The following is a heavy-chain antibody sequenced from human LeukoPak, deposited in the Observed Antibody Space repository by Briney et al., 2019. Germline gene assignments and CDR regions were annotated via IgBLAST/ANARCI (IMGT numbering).Heavy chain of an antibody. CDR3: ARDLGGNFDY. V-gene: IGHV4-34*01. J-gene: IGHJ4*02. CDR2: INHSGST. Sequence: SETLSLTCAVYGGSFSGYYWSWIRQPPGKGLEWIGEINHSGSTNYNPSLKSRATISVDTSKNQFSLKLSSVTAADTAVYYCARDLGGNFDYWGQGTLVTVSS. CDR1: GGSFSGYY. D-gene: IGHD1-1*01.